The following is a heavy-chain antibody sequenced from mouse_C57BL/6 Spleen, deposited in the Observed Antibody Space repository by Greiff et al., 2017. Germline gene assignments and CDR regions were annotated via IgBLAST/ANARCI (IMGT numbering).Heavy chain of an antibody. CDR2: IDPSDSYT. V-gene: IGHV1-69*01. Sequence: QVQLQQPGAELVMPGASVKLSCKASGYTFTSYWMHWVKQRPGQGLEWIGEIDPSDSYTNYNQKFKGKATLTVDKSSSTAYMQLSSLTSEDSAVYYCARGRDGNCEEAMDYWGQGTSVTVSA. D-gene: IGHD2-1*01. CDR1: GYTFTSYW. J-gene: IGHJ4*01. CDR3: ARGRDGNCEEAMDY.